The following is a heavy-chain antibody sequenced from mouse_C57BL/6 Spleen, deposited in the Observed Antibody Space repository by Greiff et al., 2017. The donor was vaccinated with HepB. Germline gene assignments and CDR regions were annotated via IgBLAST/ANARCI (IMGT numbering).Heavy chain of an antibody. CDR2: IHPNSGST. J-gene: IGHJ3*01. V-gene: IGHV1-64*01. CDR1: GYTFTSYW. Sequence: VQLQQPGAELVKPGASVKLSCKASGYTFTSYWMHWVKQRPGQGLEWIGMIHPNSGSTNYNEKFKSKATLTVDKSSSTAYMQLSSLTSEDSAVYYCARWHSPYDYDGAWFAYWGQGTLVTVSA. CDR3: ARWHSPYDYDGAWFAY. D-gene: IGHD2-4*01.